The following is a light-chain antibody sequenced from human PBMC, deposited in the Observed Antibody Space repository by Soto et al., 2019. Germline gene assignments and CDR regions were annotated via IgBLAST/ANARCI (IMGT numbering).Light chain of an antibody. CDR2: AAT. Sequence: DIQLTQSPSFLSASVGDRVTITCRASQGINSDLAWYQQKPGRAPKLLIYAATTLQSGVPSRFSGSGSWTEFTLTISSLQPDDFATYYCQQLNNYPLTFGGGAKVEI. J-gene: IGKJ4*01. CDR1: QGINSD. V-gene: IGKV1-9*01. CDR3: QQLNNYPLT.